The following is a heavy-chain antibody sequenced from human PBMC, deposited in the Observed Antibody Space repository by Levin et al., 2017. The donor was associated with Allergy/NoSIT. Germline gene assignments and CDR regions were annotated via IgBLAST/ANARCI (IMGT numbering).Heavy chain of an antibody. Sequence: GGSLRLSCAASGFTFSSYAMHWVRQAPGKGLEWVAVISYDGSNKYYADSVKGRFTISRDNSKNTLYLQMNSLRAEDTAVYYCARAAAPDYYGSGSPPDNWGQGTLVTVSS. CDR1: GFTFSSYA. D-gene: IGHD3-10*01. CDR3: ARAAAPDYYGSGSPPDN. J-gene: IGHJ4*02. CDR2: ISYDGSNK. V-gene: IGHV3-30-3*01.